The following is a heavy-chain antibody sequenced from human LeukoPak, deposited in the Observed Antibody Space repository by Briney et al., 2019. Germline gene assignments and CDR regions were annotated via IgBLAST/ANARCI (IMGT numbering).Heavy chain of an antibody. CDR2: IYYSGST. J-gene: IGHJ5*02. V-gene: IGHV4-61*01. D-gene: IGHD5-12*01. CDR1: GGSVSSGSYY. CDR3: ARGGYSGYDFRFDP. Sequence: SETLSLTCTVSGGSVSSGSYYWSWIRQPPGKGLEWIGYIYYSGSTNYNPSLKSRVTISVDRSKNQFSLKLRSVTAADTAVYYCARGGYSGYDFRFDPWGQGTLVTVSS.